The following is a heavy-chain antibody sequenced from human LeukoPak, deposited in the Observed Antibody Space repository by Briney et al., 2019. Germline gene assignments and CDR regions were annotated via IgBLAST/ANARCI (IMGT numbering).Heavy chain of an antibody. V-gene: IGHV3-48*01. Sequence: GGSLRLSCAASGFTFSNYSMNWVRQAPGKGLEWVSYVIRSSSTINYADSVKGRFTISRDNAKNSLYLQMNSLRAEDTAVYYCARAKRNGFDIWGQGTMVTVSS. J-gene: IGHJ3*02. CDR3: ARAKRNGFDI. CDR1: GFTFSNYS. CDR2: VIRSSSTI.